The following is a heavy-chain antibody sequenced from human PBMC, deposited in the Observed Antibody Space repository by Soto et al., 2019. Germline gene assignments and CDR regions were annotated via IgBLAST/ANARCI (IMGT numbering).Heavy chain of an antibody. V-gene: IGHV4-39*01. J-gene: IGHJ5*02. CDR2: IYYSGST. CDR1: GGSISSNSYY. Sequence: QLQLQESGAGLVKPSETLSLTCTVSGGSISSNSYYWGWIRHPPGKGLEWIGSIYYSGSTYYNPSLKRRVTISVDTSKNQFSLNLSSVTAADTAVYYCARRGSSSWYGSWGQGTLVTVSS. CDR3: ARRGSSSWYGS. D-gene: IGHD6-13*01.